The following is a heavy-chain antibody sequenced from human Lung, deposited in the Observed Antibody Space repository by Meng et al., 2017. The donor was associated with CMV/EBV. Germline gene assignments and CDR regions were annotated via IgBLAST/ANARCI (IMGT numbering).Heavy chain of an antibody. CDR3: LRRSGGSV. Sequence: DPVPALSKPASTLPHSCTVSGHSNTNHHWSSSARQPPGKGLEWIGETPHRGSRAYNPSLKSRVSMSIDKSKNQFSLKLTSVAAADTAVYHCLRRSGGSVWGQGTLVTVSS. CDR1: GHSNTNHHW. J-gene: IGHJ1*01. V-gene: IGHV4-4*02. CDR2: TPHRGSR. D-gene: IGHD3-10*01.